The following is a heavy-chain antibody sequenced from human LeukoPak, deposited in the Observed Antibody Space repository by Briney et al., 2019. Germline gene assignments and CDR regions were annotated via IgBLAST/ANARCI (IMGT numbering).Heavy chain of an antibody. J-gene: IGHJ4*02. CDR3: ASLKGGWYGYFDY. CDR2: IYSGGST. D-gene: IGHD6-19*01. Sequence: GESLRLSCAASGFTVSSNYMSWVRQAPGKGLEWVSVIYSGGSTYYADSVKGRFTISRDNSKNTLSLQMNSLRAEDTAMYYCASLKGGWYGYFDYWGQGTLVTVSS. V-gene: IGHV3-53*01. CDR1: GFTVSSNY.